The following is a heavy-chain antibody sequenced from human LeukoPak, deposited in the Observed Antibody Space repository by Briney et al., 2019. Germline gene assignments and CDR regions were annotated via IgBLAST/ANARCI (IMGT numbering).Heavy chain of an antibody. J-gene: IGHJ3*02. CDR3: ARVKSYYYDTSDKDAFDI. CDR1: GYTFTSYY. CDR2: INPSGGNT. V-gene: IGHV1-46*01. Sequence: ASVKVSCKASGYTFTSYYIHWVRQAPGQGLEWMGIINPSGGNTNYAQKFQGRVTMTRDTSTSTVYMELSSLRSEDTAVYYCARVKSYYYDTSDKDAFDIWGQGTMVTVSS. D-gene: IGHD3-22*01.